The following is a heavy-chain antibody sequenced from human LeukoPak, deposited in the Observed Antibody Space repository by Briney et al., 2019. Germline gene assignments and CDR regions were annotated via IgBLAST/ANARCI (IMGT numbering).Heavy chain of an antibody. CDR3: AKDKSFSSSCFDY. V-gene: IGHV3-43*01. D-gene: IGHD6-13*01. CDR1: GFTFDDYT. J-gene: IGHJ4*02. Sequence: GGSLRLSCAASGFTFDDYTMHWVRQAPGKGLEWVSLISWDGGSTYYADSAKGRFTISRDNSKNSLYLQMNSLRTEDTALYYCAKDKSFSSSCFDYWGQGTLVTVSS. CDR2: ISWDGGST.